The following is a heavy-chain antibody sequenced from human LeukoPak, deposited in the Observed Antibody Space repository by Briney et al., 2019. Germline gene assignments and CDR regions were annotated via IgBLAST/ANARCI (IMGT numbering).Heavy chain of an antibody. V-gene: IGHV3-30*04. CDR2: ISYDGSNK. Sequence: GGSLRLSCAASGFTFSSYAMHWVRQAPGKGLEWVAVISYDGSNKYYADSVKGRLTISRDNSKNTLYLQMNSLRAEDTAVYYCARPLNYDILSGYLDYWGQGTLVTVSS. CDR1: GFTFSSYA. CDR3: ARPLNYDILSGYLDY. J-gene: IGHJ4*02. D-gene: IGHD3-9*01.